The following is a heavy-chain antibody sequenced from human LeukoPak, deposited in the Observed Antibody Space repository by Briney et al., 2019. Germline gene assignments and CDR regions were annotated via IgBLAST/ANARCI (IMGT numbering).Heavy chain of an antibody. D-gene: IGHD2-2*02. Sequence: PGGTLRLSCAASGFTFSSFGMSWVRQAPGKGLEWVSGINWNGGSTGYADSVKGRFTISRDNAKNSLYLQMNSLRAEDTALYYCARVRDGEYQLLYNYYYYYMDVWGKGTTVTVSS. V-gene: IGHV3-20*04. J-gene: IGHJ6*03. CDR2: INWNGGST. CDR3: ARVRDGEYQLLYNYYYYYMDV. CDR1: GFTFSSFG.